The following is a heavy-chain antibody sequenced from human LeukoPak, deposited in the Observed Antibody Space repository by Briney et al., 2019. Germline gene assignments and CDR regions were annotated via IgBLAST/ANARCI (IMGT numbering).Heavy chain of an antibody. D-gene: IGHD1-26*01. J-gene: IGHJ3*02. CDR1: GYSFTSYW. CDR3: ARRSGNYGSFDN. CDR2: IYPGDSDT. Sequence: GESLKISCKGSGYSFTSYWIGWVRQMPGKGLEWMGIIYPGDSDTRYSPSFLGQVTISADKSISTAYLHWGSLKASDTAMYYCARRSGNYGSFDNRGQGTKGTGSS. V-gene: IGHV5-51*01.